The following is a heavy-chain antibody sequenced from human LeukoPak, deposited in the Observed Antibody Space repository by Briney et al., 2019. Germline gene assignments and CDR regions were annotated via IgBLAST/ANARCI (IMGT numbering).Heavy chain of an antibody. CDR3: ARQYCSSTSCKRFPYYYYYMDV. V-gene: IGHV5-51*01. J-gene: IGHJ6*03. D-gene: IGHD2-2*01. CDR1: GYSFTNSW. Sequence: GESLKISCKGSGYSFTNSWIGWVRQMPGKGLEWMGIIYPDDSDTRYSPSFQGQVTISADKSISTAYLQWSSLKASDTAMYYCARQYCSSTSCKRFPYYYYYMDVWGKGTTVTVSS. CDR2: IYPDDSDT.